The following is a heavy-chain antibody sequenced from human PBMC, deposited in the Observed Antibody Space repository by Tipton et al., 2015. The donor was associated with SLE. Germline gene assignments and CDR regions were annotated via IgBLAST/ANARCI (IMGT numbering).Heavy chain of an antibody. CDR1: GFPFSSFW. V-gene: IGHV3-74*03. J-gene: IGHJ4*02. D-gene: IGHD5-12*01. Sequence: GSLRLSCAASGFPFSSFWMHWVRQRPGKGLVWVSEISPQGSTTTYADSVEGRFAISRDNAKNTLYLQMNSLRADDTAVYYCASSLGFPRDYYFDYWGQGALVTVSS. CDR2: ISPQGSTT. CDR3: ASSLGFPRDYYFDY.